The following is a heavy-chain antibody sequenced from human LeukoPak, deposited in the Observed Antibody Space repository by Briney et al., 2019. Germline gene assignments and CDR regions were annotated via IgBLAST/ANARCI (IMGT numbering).Heavy chain of an antibody. D-gene: IGHD2-15*01. CDR1: GGSISSSSYY. Sequence: SETLSLTRTVSGGSISSSSYYWGWIRQPPGKGLEWIGSIYYSGSTYYNPSLKSRVTISVDTSKNQFSLKLSSVTAADTAVYYCARLGYCSGGSCYGDYWGQGTLVTVSS. J-gene: IGHJ4*02. CDR2: IYYSGST. V-gene: IGHV4-39*01. CDR3: ARLGYCSGGSCYGDY.